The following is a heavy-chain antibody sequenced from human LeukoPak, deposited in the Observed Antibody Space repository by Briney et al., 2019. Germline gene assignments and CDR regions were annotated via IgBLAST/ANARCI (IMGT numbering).Heavy chain of an antibody. CDR3: ATGGSLAVAPHQYYFDY. V-gene: IGHV1-46*01. J-gene: IGHJ4*02. CDR1: KYTFSSYF. D-gene: IGHD6-19*01. CDR2: INPIGGST. Sequence: GASVTVSCTASKYTFSSYFIHWVRQAPGQGPEWMGIINPIGGSTTYAQKFQGRVTMTRDTSTSTVYMDLSSLTSEDTAVFYCATGGSLAVAPHQYYFDYWGQGTLVTVSS.